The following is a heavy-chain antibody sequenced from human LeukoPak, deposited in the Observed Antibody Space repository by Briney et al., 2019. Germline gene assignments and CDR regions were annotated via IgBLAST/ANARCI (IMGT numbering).Heavy chain of an antibody. Sequence: ASVKVSCKASGYTFTSYDINWVRQATGQGLEWMGWKNPNSGNTGYAQKFQGRVTITRNTSISTAYMELSSLRSEDTAVYYCARAGSPWDYFDYWGQGTLVTVSS. CDR3: ARAGSPWDYFDY. V-gene: IGHV1-8*03. D-gene: IGHD7-27*01. CDR2: KNPNSGNT. CDR1: GYTFTSYD. J-gene: IGHJ4*02.